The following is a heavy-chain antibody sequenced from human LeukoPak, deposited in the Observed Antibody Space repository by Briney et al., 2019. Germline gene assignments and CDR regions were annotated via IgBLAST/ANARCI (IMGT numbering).Heavy chain of an antibody. V-gene: IGHV1-69*04. CDR1: GGTFTSYA. D-gene: IGHD6-19*01. J-gene: IGHJ5*02. CDR3: ARDPVAGTNWFDR. CDR2: IIPILGIA. Sequence: GASVKVSCKASGGTFTSYAISWVRQAPGLGVEWRGRIIPILGIANYAQKFQGRVTITADKSTSTAYMELSSLRSEDTAVYYCARDPVAGTNWFDRWGQGTLVTVSS.